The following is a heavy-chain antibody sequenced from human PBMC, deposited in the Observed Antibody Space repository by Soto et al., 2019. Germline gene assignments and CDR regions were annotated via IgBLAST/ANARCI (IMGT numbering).Heavy chain of an antibody. Sequence: EVQLVESGGGLVQPGRSLRLSCAASGFSFISYSMNWVRQAPGKGLEWVSSINEDSSYIYYAHSLRGRFTISRDNAKDSLYLQMNSLRAEDTAVYYCVRDFGWYFRSGYMDVWGDGATVTVSS. J-gene: IGHJ6*03. CDR3: VRDFGWYFRSGYMDV. CDR1: GFSFISYS. V-gene: IGHV3-21*01. CDR2: INEDSSYI. D-gene: IGHD3-3*01.